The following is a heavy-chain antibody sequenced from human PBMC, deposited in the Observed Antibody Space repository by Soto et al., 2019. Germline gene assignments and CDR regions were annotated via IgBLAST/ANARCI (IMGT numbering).Heavy chain of an antibody. Sequence: QITLKESGPTLVKPTQTLTLTCTFSGFSVSTRGVGVGWIRQPPGKALEWLALIYWDDDKRYRPSLKSRLSLPKDTSKNQVVLTMTNMDPVDTGTYYCAPKGDGYRGFKYWGQGTLVTVSS. D-gene: IGHD5-12*01. V-gene: IGHV2-5*02. CDR2: IYWDDDK. CDR1: GFSVSTRGVG. CDR3: APKGDGYRGFKY. J-gene: IGHJ4*02.